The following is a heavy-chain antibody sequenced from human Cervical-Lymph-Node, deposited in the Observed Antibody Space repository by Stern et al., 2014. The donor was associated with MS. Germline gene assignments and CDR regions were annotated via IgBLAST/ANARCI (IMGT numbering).Heavy chain of an antibody. CDR3: ARTPTYCSGGSCYVYGMDV. V-gene: IGHV2-70*01. Sequence: QVTLRESGPALVKPTQTLTLTCTFSGFSLSTSGMCVSWIRQPPGKALEWLALLDWDDDKYYRTSLKTRLTISKDTSKNQVVLTMTNMDPVDTATYYCARTPTYCSGGSCYVYGMDVWGQGTTVTVSS. J-gene: IGHJ6*02. D-gene: IGHD2-15*01. CDR2: LDWDDDK. CDR1: GFSLSTSGMC.